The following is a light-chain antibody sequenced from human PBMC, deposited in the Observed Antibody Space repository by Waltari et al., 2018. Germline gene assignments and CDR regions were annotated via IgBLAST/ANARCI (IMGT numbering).Light chain of an antibody. CDR1: QSVSSRY. CDR3: QQDYNLLTWT. Sequence: EIVMTQSPATLSLSPGERAPLSCRASQSVSSRYLSWDQQKPGQAPRLLIYGAATRATGIPARFSGSGSGTDFTLTISSLQPEDFAVYSCQQDYNLLTWTFGQGTKVEIK. J-gene: IGKJ1*01. V-gene: IGKV3D-7*01. CDR2: GAA.